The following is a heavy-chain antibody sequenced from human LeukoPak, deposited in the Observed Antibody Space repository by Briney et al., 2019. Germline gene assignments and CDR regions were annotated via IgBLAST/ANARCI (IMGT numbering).Heavy chain of an antibody. CDR1: GDSVSSNSAA. Sequence: SQTLSPTCAISGDSVSSNSAAWNWIRQSPSRGLEWLGRTYYRSKWYNDYAVSVKSRITINPDTSKNQFSLQLNSVTPEDTAVYYCARADTAMGPPDYYYGMDVWGQGTTVTVSS. CDR3: ARADTAMGPPDYYYGMDV. J-gene: IGHJ6*02. D-gene: IGHD5-18*01. CDR2: TYYRSKWYN. V-gene: IGHV6-1*01.